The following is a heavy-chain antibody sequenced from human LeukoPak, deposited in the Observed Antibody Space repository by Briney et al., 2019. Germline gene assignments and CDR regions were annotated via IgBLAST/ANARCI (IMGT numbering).Heavy chain of an antibody. CDR2: IYYSGST. D-gene: IGHD1-26*01. V-gene: IGHV4-59*08. CDR3: ARSGTVGAMPV. CDR1: GGSITNFY. Sequence: SETLSLTCTVSGGSITNFYWNWIRLPPGKGLEWIGYIYYSGSTNYNPSLKSRVTISVDTSKNQFSLKLSSVTAADTAVYYCARSGTVGAMPVWGQGTLVTVSS. J-gene: IGHJ4*02.